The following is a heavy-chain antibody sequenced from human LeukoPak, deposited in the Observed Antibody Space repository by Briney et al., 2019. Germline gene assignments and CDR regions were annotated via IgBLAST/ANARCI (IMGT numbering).Heavy chain of an antibody. Sequence: SGGSLRLSCAASGFTFSSYGMSWVRQAPGKGLEWVSAISGSGGSTYYADSVKGRFTISRDNSKNTLYLQMNSLRAEDTAVYYCAKSPPGYGYFDYWGQGTLVTVSS. J-gene: IGHJ4*02. CDR2: ISGSGGST. CDR1: GFTFSSYG. V-gene: IGHV3-23*01. CDR3: AKSPPGYGYFDY. D-gene: IGHD3-10*01.